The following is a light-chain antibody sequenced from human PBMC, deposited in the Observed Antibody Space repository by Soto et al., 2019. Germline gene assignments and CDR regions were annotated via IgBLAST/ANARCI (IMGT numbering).Light chain of an antibody. J-gene: IGKJ1*01. CDR2: KAS. Sequence: DIHTTQGPSIPSANVGDRVTITIRASQSISSWVAWYQQKPGKAPKLLIYKASSLESGVPSRFSGSGSGTEVTLTISTLQPDDCATDYCQQYNSYSTVGQGT. V-gene: IGKV1-5*03. CDR3: QQYNSYST. CDR1: QSISSW.